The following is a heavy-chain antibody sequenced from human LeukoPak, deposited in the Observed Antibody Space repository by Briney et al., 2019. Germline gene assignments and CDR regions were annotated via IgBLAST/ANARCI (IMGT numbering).Heavy chain of an antibody. Sequence: GGSLRLSCAASGFTLTTYAMSWFRQAPGKGLEWVSGISGGGGSTYYADSVKGRFTISRDTSKNTLYLQINSLRAEDTAVYYCAKSRGLSTSGPAYGYWGQGTLVTVSS. CDR2: ISGGGGST. CDR1: GFTLTTYA. D-gene: IGHD2-2*01. J-gene: IGHJ4*02. CDR3: AKSRGLSTSGPAYGY. V-gene: IGHV3-23*01.